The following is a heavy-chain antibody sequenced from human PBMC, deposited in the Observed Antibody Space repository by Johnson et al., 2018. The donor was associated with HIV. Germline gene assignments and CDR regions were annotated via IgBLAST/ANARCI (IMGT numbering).Heavy chain of an antibody. CDR2: IWYDGSNK. J-gene: IGHJ3*02. Sequence: HVQLVESGGGLVQPGGSLRLSCAASGFTVSSYGMHWVRQAPGNGLEWVAVIWYDGSNKYYADSVKGRFTISRDNSKNTLYLQMNSLRAEDTAVYYCASAWGELDDAFDIWGQGTMVTVSS. D-gene: IGHD1-26*01. V-gene: IGHV3-33*08. CDR3: ASAWGELDDAFDI. CDR1: GFTVSSYG.